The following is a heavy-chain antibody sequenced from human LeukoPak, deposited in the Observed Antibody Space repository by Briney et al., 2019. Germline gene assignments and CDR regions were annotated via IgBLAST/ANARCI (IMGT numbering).Heavy chain of an antibody. D-gene: IGHD1-26*01. CDR3: ARGGSYYPLSI. V-gene: IGHV4-59*12. CDR2: IYYSGST. J-gene: IGHJ3*02. CDR1: GGSISSYY. Sequence: PSETLSLTCTVSGGSISSYYWSWIRQPPGKGLEWIGYIYYSGSTNYNPSLKSRVTISVDTSKNQFSLKLSSVTAADTAVYYCARGGSYYPLSIWGQGTMVTVSS.